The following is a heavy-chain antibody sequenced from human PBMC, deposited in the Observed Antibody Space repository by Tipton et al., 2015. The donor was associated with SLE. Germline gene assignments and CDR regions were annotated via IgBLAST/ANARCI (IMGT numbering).Heavy chain of an antibody. Sequence: TLSLTCTVSGGSISTYYWNWIRQPPGKGLEWIGYIYYSGSTNYNPSLKSRVTISVDTSNNQFSLKLNSVTAADTAVYYCARGRDYGGWFDPWGQGTLVTVSS. J-gene: IGHJ5*02. CDR1: GGSISTYY. D-gene: IGHD4-17*01. CDR2: IYYSGST. CDR3: ARGRDYGGWFDP. V-gene: IGHV4-59*01.